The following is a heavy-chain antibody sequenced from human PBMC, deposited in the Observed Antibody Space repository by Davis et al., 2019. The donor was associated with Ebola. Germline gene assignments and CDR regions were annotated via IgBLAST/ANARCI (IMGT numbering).Heavy chain of an antibody. CDR1: GYTFSSYG. Sequence: ASVKVSCKTSGYTFSSYGISWVRQAPGQGLEWMGRINPNSGGTNYAQKFQGRVTMTRDTSISTAYMELSRLRSDDTAVYYCARAAVVVVVAATNWFDPWGQGTLVTVSS. CDR2: INPNSGGT. CDR3: ARAAVVVVVAATNWFDP. D-gene: IGHD2-15*01. V-gene: IGHV1-2*06. J-gene: IGHJ5*02.